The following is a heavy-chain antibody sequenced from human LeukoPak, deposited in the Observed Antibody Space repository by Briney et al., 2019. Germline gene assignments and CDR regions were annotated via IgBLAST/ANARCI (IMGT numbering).Heavy chain of an antibody. CDR3: ARKDSITVFGVVFNWFDP. V-gene: IGHV1-18*01. J-gene: IGHJ5*02. CDR1: GYTVTSYG. CDR2: SSAYNGNT. Sequence: ASVKVSCKASGYTVTSYGISWVRQAPGQGLEWMGWSSAYNGNTNYAQKLQGRVTMTTDTSTSTAYMELRSLRSDDTAVYYCARKDSITVFGVVFNWFDPWGQGTLVTVSS. D-gene: IGHD3-3*01.